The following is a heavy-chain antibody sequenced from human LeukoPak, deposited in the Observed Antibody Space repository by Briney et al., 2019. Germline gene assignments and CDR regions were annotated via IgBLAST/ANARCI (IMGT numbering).Heavy chain of an antibody. CDR1: GFTFSSCA. Sequence: PGGSLRLSCAASGFTFSSCAMGWVRQAPGSGLEWVSGISDSGSYTYYAESVKGRFTISRDNSKNTLYLQMNSLRAEDTAVYYCAKDISGSGTAAQLWGQGTLVTVSS. J-gene: IGHJ4*02. CDR2: ISDSGSYT. V-gene: IGHV3-23*01. CDR3: AKDISGSGTAAQL. D-gene: IGHD3-10*01.